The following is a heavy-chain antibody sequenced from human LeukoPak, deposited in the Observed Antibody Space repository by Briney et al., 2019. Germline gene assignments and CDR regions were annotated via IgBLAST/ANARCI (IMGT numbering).Heavy chain of an antibody. Sequence: PGGSLRLSCAASGFTFSSYAMTWVRQAPGKGLDWVSAINHNGVSTYYADSVKGRFTISRDNSKNTLYLQMNSLRAEDTAVYYCAKAGYACSSTSCFSNYYMDVWGKGTTVTVSS. CDR3: AKAGYACSSTSCFSNYYMDV. CDR2: INHNGVST. J-gene: IGHJ6*03. V-gene: IGHV3-23*01. D-gene: IGHD2-2*01. CDR1: GFTFSSYA.